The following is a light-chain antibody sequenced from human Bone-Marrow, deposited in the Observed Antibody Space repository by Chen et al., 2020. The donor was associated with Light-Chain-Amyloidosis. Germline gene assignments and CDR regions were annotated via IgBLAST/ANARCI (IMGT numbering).Light chain of an antibody. V-gene: IGLV6-57*03. CDR1: SGDIATNY. CDR2: END. Sequence: NFILTQDHSVSASPGKTVTISCTRSSGDIATNYVQWYQPRPGSAPTTVIYENDLRPSGVPDRFSGSIDTSANSASLTISGLETEDEADYYCQSYATNTWIFGGGTHLTVL. CDR3: QSYATNTWI. J-gene: IGLJ3*02.